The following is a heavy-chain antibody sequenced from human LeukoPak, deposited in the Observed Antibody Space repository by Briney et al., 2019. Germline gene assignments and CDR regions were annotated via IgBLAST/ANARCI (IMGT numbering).Heavy chain of an antibody. CDR2: IWYDGSNK. J-gene: IGHJ4*02. CDR3: AKDLPAAYFDY. D-gene: IGHD2-2*01. CDR1: GFTFSSYG. Sequence: GGSLRLPCAASGFTFSSYGMHWVRQAPGKGLEWVAVIWYDGSNKYYADSVKGRFTISRDNSKNTLYLQMNSLRAEDTAVYYCAKDLPAAYFDYWGQGTLVTVSS. V-gene: IGHV3-33*06.